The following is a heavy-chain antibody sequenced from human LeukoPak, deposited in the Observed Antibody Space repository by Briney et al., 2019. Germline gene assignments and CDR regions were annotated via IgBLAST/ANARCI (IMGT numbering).Heavy chain of an antibody. CDR3: ASPAARGYYSPGAFDI. CDR2: IYPGDSDT. D-gene: IGHD3-22*01. CDR1: GYSFTSYW. V-gene: IGHV5-51*01. Sequence: GESLKISCKGSGYSFTSYWIGWVRQMPGKGLEWMGIIYPGDSDTRYSPSFQGQVTISADKSISAAYLQWSSLKASDTAMYYCASPAARGYYSPGAFDIWGQGTMVTVSS. J-gene: IGHJ3*02.